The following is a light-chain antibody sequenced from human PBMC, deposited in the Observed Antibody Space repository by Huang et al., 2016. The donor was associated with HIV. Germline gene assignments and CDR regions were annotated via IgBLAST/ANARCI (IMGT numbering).Light chain of an antibody. CDR3: MQGTHWPPIT. CDR1: QSLIYSDGNTY. J-gene: IGKJ5*01. CDR2: KIS. Sequence: DVVLTQSPLSLPVTLGQPASISCWSSQSLIYSDGNTYLSWFQQRPGQSPRRLIYKISNRDSGGPDRFSGSGSGSDFTLKISKVEAEDVAVYYCMQGTHWPPITFGQGTLLEI. V-gene: IGKV2-30*01.